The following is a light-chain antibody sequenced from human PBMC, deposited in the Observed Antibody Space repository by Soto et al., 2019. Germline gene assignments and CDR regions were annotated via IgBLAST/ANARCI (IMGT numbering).Light chain of an antibody. V-gene: IGLV2-23*03. CDR1: SSDVGSYNL. Sequence: QSALTQPASVSGSPGQSITISCTGTSSDVGSYNLVSWYQQHPGKAPKLMIYEGSKRPSGVSNRFSGSKSGNTASLTISGLQVEDEADYYCCSYACSSTFEVFGTGTKLTVL. J-gene: IGLJ1*01. CDR3: CSYACSSTFEV. CDR2: EGS.